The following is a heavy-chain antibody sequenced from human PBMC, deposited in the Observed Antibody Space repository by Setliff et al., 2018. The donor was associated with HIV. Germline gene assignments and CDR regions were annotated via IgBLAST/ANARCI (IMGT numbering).Heavy chain of an antibody. CDR1: GFTFSTYW. CDR2: INQDGGEK. CDR3: AKSLSPGDYYNFLSGYSPFDY. J-gene: IGHJ4*02. D-gene: IGHD3-3*01. Sequence: PGGSLRLSCAASGFTFSTYWMSWVRQAPGKGLEWVANINQDGGEKYYVDSMKGRFTISRDNAKSSLFLQMKSPRVEDTALYYCAKSLSPGDYYNFLSGYSPFDYWGQGTRVTVSS. V-gene: IGHV3-7*03.